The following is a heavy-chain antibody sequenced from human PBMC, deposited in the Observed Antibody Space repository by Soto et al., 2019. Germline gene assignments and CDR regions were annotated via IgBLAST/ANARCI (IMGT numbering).Heavy chain of an antibody. V-gene: IGHV3-23*01. CDR1: GFTFSSYA. Sequence: EVQLLESGGGLVQPGGSLRLSCAASGFTFSSYAMSWVRQTPGTGLEWVSGVLGGGGSTFYADSVKGRFTISRDNSKNTLYVQMNSLRAEDTAIYYCARKGPPRDAFDIWGQGTMVTVSS. CDR2: VLGGGGST. CDR3: ARKGPPRDAFDI. J-gene: IGHJ3*02.